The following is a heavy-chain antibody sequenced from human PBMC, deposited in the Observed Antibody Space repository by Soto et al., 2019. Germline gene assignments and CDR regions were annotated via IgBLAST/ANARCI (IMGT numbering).Heavy chain of an antibody. V-gene: IGHV6-1*01. CDR1: GGSVSSNTAA. CDR2: TYYRSNWRH. Sequence: SQTLSLTCAISGGSVSSNTAAWNWIRSSPSRGLEWLGRTYYRSNWRHNYAVSVKSRITVNPDTSKNHCSLQLNSVTPDDTAVYYCARGVAGSGFDLWGQGTLVTVSS. D-gene: IGHD6-19*01. CDR3: ARGVAGSGFDL. J-gene: IGHJ4*02.